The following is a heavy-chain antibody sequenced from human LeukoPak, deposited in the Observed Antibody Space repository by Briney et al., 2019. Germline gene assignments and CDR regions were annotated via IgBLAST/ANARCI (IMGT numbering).Heavy chain of an antibody. J-gene: IGHJ4*02. CDR2: IYYSGST. CDR1: GGSISSYY. D-gene: IGHD6-19*01. Sequence: PSETLSLTCTVSGGSISSYYWSWIRQPPGKGLEWIGYIYYSGSTNYSPSLKSRVTISLDTSKNQFSLKPSSLTAADTAVYYCARDGAGTVDYWGQGTLVTVSS. V-gene: IGHV4-59*01. CDR3: ARDGAGTVDY.